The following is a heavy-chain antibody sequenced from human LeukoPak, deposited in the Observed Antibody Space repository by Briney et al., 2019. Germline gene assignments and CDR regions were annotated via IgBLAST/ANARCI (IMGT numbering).Heavy chain of an antibody. D-gene: IGHD5-18*01. Sequence: PGGSLRLSCAVSGFTFSNSWMHWVRQTPGKGLVWVSRIKSDGIDTLYADFVKGRFTISRDNAKNTLYLQMNSLRAEDTAVYYCARFLSGYSYGNLDYWGQGTLVTVSS. V-gene: IGHV3-74*01. CDR1: GFTFSNSW. J-gene: IGHJ4*02. CDR3: ARFLSGYSYGNLDY. CDR2: IKSDGIDT.